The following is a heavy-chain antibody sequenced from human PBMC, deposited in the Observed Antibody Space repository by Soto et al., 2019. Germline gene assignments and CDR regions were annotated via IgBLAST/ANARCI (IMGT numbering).Heavy chain of an antibody. J-gene: IGHJ5*02. V-gene: IGHV1-8*01. CDR3: ASDYPGIAVAGTALDP. D-gene: IGHD6-19*01. CDR2: MNPNSGNT. Sequence: QVQLVQSGAEVKKPGASVKVSCKASGYTFTSYDINWVRQATGQGLEWMGWMNPNSGNTGYAQKFQGRVTMTRNTSISTAYMELSSLRSEDTAVYYCASDYPGIAVAGTALDPWGQGTLVTVSS. CDR1: GYTFTSYD.